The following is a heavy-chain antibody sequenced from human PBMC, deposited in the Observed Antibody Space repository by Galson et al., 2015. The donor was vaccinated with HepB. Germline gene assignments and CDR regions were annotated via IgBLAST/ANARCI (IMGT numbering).Heavy chain of an antibody. J-gene: IGHJ4*02. CDR1: GARVSSNSAA. D-gene: IGHD7-27*01. V-gene: IGHV6-1*01. Sequence: FAISGARVSSNSAAWNWVRQSPSRGLAWLGRTYYRSTWSYGSAVSVTSRIPIHPDTSKPHFSLQLTSVPPEDTAVYSCTRASGTNWPFHYWGQGTLVTVSS. CDR2: TYYRSTWSY. CDR3: TRASGTNWPFHY.